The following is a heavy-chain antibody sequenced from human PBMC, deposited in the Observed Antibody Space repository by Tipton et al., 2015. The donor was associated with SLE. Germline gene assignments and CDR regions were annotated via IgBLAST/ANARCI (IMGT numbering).Heavy chain of an antibody. CDR3: ARDLRSYYGMDV. Sequence: TLSLTCTVSGGSISSHYWSWIRQPPGKGLEWIGYIYYSGSTNYNPSLKSRVTMSIDTSKNQFSLKLSSVTAADTAVYYCARDLRSYYGMDVWGQGTTVTVSS. V-gene: IGHV4-59*11. CDR1: GGSISSHY. J-gene: IGHJ6*02. D-gene: IGHD5/OR15-5a*01. CDR2: IYYSGST.